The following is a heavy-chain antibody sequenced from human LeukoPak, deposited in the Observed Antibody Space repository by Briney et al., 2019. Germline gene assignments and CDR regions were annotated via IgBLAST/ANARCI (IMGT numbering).Heavy chain of an antibody. V-gene: IGHV4-30-2*01. CDR1: GGSISSGGYS. D-gene: IGHD3-22*01. CDR3: ARAHLYYYDSSGYPYYFDY. Sequence: PSQTLSLTCAVSGGSISSGGYSWSWIRQPPGKGLEWIGYIYHSGSTYYNPSLKSRVTISVDRSKNQFSLKLSSVTAADTAVYYCARAHLYYYDSSGYPYYFDYWGQETLVTVSS. J-gene: IGHJ4*02. CDR2: IYHSGST.